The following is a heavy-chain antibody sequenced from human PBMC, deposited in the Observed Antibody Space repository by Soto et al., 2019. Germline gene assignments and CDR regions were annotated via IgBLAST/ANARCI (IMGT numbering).Heavy chain of an antibody. D-gene: IGHD3-10*01. CDR1: GFTFSGYA. V-gene: IGHV3-23*01. Sequence: PGGSLRLSCAASGFTFSGYAMAWFRQPPGKGLEWVSSIKNNGGTTYSADSVQGRFTVSRDNSKNTLYLQMNSLRAEDTAVYYCAKPGSPPDFYYLSSGSSYNYYYYYMDVWGKGTTVTVSS. J-gene: IGHJ6*03. CDR2: IKNNGGTT. CDR3: AKPGSPPDFYYLSSGSSYNYYYYYMDV.